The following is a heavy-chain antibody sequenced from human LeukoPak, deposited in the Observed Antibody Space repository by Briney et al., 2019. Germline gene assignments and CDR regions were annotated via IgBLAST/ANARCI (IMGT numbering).Heavy chain of an antibody. CDR2: IYSGGST. V-gene: IGHV3-66*01. D-gene: IGHD5-24*01. CDR1: GFTFSEYA. J-gene: IGHJ3*02. CDR3: ARAEIKGDAFDI. Sequence: GGSLRLSCAASGFTFSEYAMSWVRQAPGKGLEWVSVIYSGGSTYYADSVKGRFTISRDNSKNTLYLQMNSLRAEDTAVYYCARAEIKGDAFDIWGQGTMVTVSS.